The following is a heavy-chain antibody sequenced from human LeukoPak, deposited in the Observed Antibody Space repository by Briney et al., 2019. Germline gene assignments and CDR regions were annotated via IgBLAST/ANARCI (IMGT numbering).Heavy chain of an antibody. J-gene: IGHJ1*01. V-gene: IGHV3-7*01. CDR2: IKQDGSEK. CDR1: GFTFSSYW. Sequence: GGSLRLSCAASGFTFSSYWMSWVRQAPGKGLEWVANIKQDGSEKYYVDSVKGRFTISRDNAKNSLYLQMNRLRAEDTAVYYCARVENWGSYRYDEYFQHWGQGTLVTVSS. CDR3: ARVENWGSYRYDEYFQH. D-gene: IGHD3-16*02.